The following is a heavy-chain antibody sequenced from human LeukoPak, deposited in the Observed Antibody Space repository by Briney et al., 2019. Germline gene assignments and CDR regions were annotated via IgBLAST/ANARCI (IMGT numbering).Heavy chain of an antibody. CDR2: ISSNGGST. D-gene: IGHD6-19*01. CDR1: GFTFSSYV. CDR3: ARTAVAITLYYFDY. V-gene: IGHV3-64*04. Sequence: GGSLRLSCSASGFTFSSYVMHWVRQAPGKGLEYVSAISSNGGSTYYADSVKGRFTISRDNSKNTLYLQMNSLRAEDTAVYYCARTAVAITLYYFDYWGQGTLVTVSS. J-gene: IGHJ4*02.